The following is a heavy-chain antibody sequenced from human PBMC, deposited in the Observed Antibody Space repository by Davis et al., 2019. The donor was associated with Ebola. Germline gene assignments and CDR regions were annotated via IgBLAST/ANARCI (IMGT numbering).Heavy chain of an antibody. CDR2: ISAYNGNT. D-gene: IGHD6-19*01. Sequence: ASVKVSCKASGYTFTSYGISWVRQAPGQGLEWMGWISAYNGNTNYAQKLQGRVTMTTDTYTSTAYMELRSLRSDDTAVYYCARVRYSSGWMRPSYGMDVWGKGTTVTVSS. V-gene: IGHV1-18*01. CDR3: ARVRYSSGWMRPSYGMDV. J-gene: IGHJ6*04. CDR1: GYTFTSYG.